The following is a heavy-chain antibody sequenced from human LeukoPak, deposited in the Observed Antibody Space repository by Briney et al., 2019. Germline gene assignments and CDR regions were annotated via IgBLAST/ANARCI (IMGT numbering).Heavy chain of an antibody. J-gene: IGHJ4*02. V-gene: IGHV4-34*01. CDR3: ARFKTYYDFWSGYFDLRYFDY. CDR1: GGPFSGYY. D-gene: IGHD3-3*01. Sequence: KTSETPSLTCAVYGGPFSGYYWSWIRQPPGKGLEWIGEINHSGSTNYNPSLKSRVTISVDTSKNQFSLKLSSVTAADTAVYYCARFKTYYDFWSGYFDLRYFDYWGQGTLVTVSS. CDR2: INHSGST.